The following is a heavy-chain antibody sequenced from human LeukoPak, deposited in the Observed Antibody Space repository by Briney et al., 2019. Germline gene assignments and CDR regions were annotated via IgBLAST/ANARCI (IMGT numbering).Heavy chain of an antibody. CDR3: TRVFVGDEYSSSGY. V-gene: IGHV3-74*01. CDR1: GFTFSRYY. J-gene: IGHJ4*02. Sequence: PGGSLRLSCAASGFTFSRYYMHWVRQAPGKGLVWVSRINSDGSSTTYADSVKGRFTTSRDNAKNTLYLQTNSLKVEDTAVYYCTRVFVGDEYSSSGYWGQGTLVTVSS. CDR2: INSDGSST. D-gene: IGHD6-13*01.